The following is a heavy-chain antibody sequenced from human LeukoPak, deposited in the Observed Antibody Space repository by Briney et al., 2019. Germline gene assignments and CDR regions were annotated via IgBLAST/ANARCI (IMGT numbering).Heavy chain of an antibody. CDR2: FDPEDGET. J-gene: IGHJ1*01. CDR3: ATFIRTSSGWYAYFQH. Sequence: ASVKVSCKVSGYTLTELSMHWVRQAPGKGLEWMGSFDPEDGETIYAQKFQGRVTMTEDTSTDTAYMELSSLRSEDTAVYYCATFIRTSSGWYAYFQHWGQGTLVTVSS. V-gene: IGHV1-24*01. D-gene: IGHD6-19*01. CDR1: GYTLTELS.